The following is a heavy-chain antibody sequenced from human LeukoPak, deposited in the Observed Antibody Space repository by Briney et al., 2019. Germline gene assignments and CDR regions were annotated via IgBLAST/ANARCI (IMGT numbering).Heavy chain of an antibody. V-gene: IGHV4-61*08. Sequence: SETLSLTCTVSGGSISSGGYYWTWIRQPPGKGLEWIGYMSQSGSTYYNPSPKSRVTTSVDTSKNQFSLKLTSVTAADTAVYYCARVIDYYDSSGYYQWGQGTLVTVSS. CDR1: GGSISSGGYY. J-gene: IGHJ4*02. CDR2: MSQSGST. D-gene: IGHD3-22*01. CDR3: ARVIDYYDSSGYYQ.